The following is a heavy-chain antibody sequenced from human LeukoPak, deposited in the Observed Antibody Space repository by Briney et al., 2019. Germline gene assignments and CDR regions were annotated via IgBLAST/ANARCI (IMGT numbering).Heavy chain of an antibody. V-gene: IGHV3-23*01. CDR1: GFTFSTYW. CDR3: AKDNGGGPGYYYDSSGYFTQFDY. CDR2: ISGSGGTT. D-gene: IGHD3-22*01. J-gene: IGHJ4*02. Sequence: PGGSLRLSCTASGFTFSTYWMHWVRQPPGKGLEWVSGISGSGGTTWYVDSVKGRFTISRDDSKNTVYLQMDSLRAEDTAVYYCAKDNGGGPGYYYDSSGYFTQFDYWGQGTLVTLSS.